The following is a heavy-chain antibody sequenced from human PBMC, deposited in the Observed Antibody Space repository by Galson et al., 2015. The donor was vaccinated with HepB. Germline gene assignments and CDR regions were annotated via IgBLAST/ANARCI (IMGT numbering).Heavy chain of an antibody. D-gene: IGHD1-26*01. V-gene: IGHV3-53*01. CDR3: ARASVGEIDY. CDR2: IYSGGNT. J-gene: IGHJ4*02. Sequence: SLRLSCAASGFTVSSHYMNWVRQAPGRGLEWVSVIYSGGNTYYADSVIARFTISRDNSKNTVYLQINSVRAEDTAVYYCARASVGEIDYWGQGTLVTVSS. CDR1: GFTVSSHY.